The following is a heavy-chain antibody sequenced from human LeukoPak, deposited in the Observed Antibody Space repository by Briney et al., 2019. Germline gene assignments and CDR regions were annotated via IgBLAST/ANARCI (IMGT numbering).Heavy chain of an antibody. D-gene: IGHD3-22*01. Sequence: KPGESLKISCKGSGYSFTSYWIGWVRQMPGKGLEWMGIIYPGDSDTRYSPSFQGQVTISADKSISTAYLQWSSLKASDTAMYYCATSNLYYDSSVQGTNAFDIWGQGTMVTVSS. CDR2: IYPGDSDT. V-gene: IGHV5-51*01. CDR1: GYSFTSYW. CDR3: ATSNLYYDSSVQGTNAFDI. J-gene: IGHJ3*02.